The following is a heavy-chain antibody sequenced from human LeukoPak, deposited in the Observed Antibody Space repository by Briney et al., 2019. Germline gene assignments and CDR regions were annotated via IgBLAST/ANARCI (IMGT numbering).Heavy chain of an antibody. CDR3: ARDVERYSWAAFDI. D-gene: IGHD3-9*01. J-gene: IGHJ3*02. Sequence: PGGSLRLSCAASGFTFSSYSMNWVRQAPGKGLEWVSSISSSSSYIYHADSVKGRFTISRDNAKNSLYLQMNSLRAEDTAVYYCARDVERYSWAAFDIWGQGTMVTVSS. CDR1: GFTFSSYS. CDR2: ISSSSSYI. V-gene: IGHV3-21*01.